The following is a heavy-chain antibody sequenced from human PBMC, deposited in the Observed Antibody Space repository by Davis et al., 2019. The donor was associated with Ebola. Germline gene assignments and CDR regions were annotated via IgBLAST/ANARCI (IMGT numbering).Heavy chain of an antibody. CDR2: IYPGDSDT. J-gene: IGHJ6*02. CDR1: GYSFTSYW. CDR3: ARVKTENYYYYGMDV. D-gene: IGHD1-1*01. V-gene: IGHV5-51*01. Sequence: PGGSLRLSCKGSGYSFTSYWIGWVRQMPGKGLEWMGIIYPGDSDTRYSPSFQGQVTISADKSISTAYLQWSSLKASDTAMYYCARVKTENYYYYGMDVWGQGTTVTVSS.